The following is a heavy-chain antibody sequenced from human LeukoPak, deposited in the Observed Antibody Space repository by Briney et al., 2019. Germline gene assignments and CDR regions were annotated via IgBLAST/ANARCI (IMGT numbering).Heavy chain of an antibody. J-gene: IGHJ1*01. V-gene: IGHV1-18*01. CDR3: ARTDSVSYHAEYFQH. CDR1: GYSFTSYG. CDR2: ISAYNGNA. D-gene: IGHD1-26*01. Sequence: GAAVTVSCTASGYSFTSYGVCLMRLPHAQGLEWVGWISAYNGNANYAQKLQGRVTMTTDTSTNTAYMELKRLRSDDTAVYYCARTDSVSYHAEYFQHWGQGTLVTVSS.